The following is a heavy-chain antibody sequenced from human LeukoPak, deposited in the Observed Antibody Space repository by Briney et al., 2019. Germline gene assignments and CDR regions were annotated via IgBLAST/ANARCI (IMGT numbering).Heavy chain of an antibody. Sequence: SQTLSLTCTVSGGSISSGGYYWSWIRQHPGKGLEWIGCIYYSGSTYYNPSLKSRVTISVDTSKNQFSLKLSSVTAADTAVYYCARTDSSGYPFDYWGQGTLVTVSS. J-gene: IGHJ4*02. CDR3: ARTDSSGYPFDY. CDR1: GGSISSGGYY. V-gene: IGHV4-31*03. D-gene: IGHD3-22*01. CDR2: IYYSGST.